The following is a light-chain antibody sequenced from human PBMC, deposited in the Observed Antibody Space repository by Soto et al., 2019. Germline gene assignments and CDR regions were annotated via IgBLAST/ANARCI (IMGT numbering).Light chain of an antibody. J-gene: IGLJ3*02. CDR2: GNS. V-gene: IGLV1-40*01. CDR1: SSNIGAGYD. CDR3: QCYDSSLSGWV. Sequence: QSVLTQPPSVSGAPGQRVTISCTGSSSNIGAGYDVHWYQQLPGTAPKLLIYGNSNLPSGVPDRFPGSKSGTSASLAITGLQAEDEADYYCQCYDSSLSGWVFGGGTKLTVL.